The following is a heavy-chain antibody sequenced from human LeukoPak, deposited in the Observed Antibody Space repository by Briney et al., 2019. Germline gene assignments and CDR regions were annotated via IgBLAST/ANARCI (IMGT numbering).Heavy chain of an antibody. CDR1: GGSISSGGYS. D-gene: IGHD3-10*01. V-gene: IGHV2-70*01. CDR3: ARTLITMVRGVIYYYYGMDV. CDR2: IDWDDDK. J-gene: IGHJ6*02. Sequence: QTLSLTCTVSGGSISSGGYSWSWIRQPSGKALEWLALIDWDDDKYYSTSLKTRLTISKDTSKNQVVLTMTNMDPVDTATYYCARTLITMVRGVIYYYYGMDVWGQGTTVTVSS.